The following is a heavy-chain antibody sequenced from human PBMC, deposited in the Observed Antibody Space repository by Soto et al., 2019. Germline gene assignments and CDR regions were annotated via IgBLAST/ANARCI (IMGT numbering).Heavy chain of an antibody. CDR2: MSFDGSNK. D-gene: IGHD1-1*01. CDR1: GFTFRSYG. CDR3: AKEFGWELQLSHPYYNTGMDV. V-gene: IGHV3-30*18. Sequence: ESGGGVVQPGRSLRLSCAASGFTFRSYGMHWVRQAPGKGLEWVALMSFDGSNKYYADSVRGRFTISSDNSKSTLYLQMDILRPEDTAVYYCAKEFGWELQLSHPYYNTGMDVCGPGTTVTVSS. J-gene: IGHJ6*02.